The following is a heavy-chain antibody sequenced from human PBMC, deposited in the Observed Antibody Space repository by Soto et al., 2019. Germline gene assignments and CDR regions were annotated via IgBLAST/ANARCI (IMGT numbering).Heavy chain of an antibody. J-gene: IGHJ4*02. D-gene: IGHD4-17*01. Sequence: PSETLSLTCTVSGGSISGDHLNWIRQPPGKGLEWIGFISYSGTTNYNPSLKSRVTISVDTSRSQISLMVSSLTAADTALYYCARGATVTQYDYWGQGTLVTVYS. CDR2: ISYSGTT. CDR1: GGSISGDH. V-gene: IGHV4-59*01. CDR3: ARGATVTQYDY.